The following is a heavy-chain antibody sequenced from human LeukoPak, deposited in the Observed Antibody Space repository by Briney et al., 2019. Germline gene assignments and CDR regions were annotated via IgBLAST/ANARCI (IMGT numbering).Heavy chain of an antibody. J-gene: IGHJ5*02. D-gene: IGHD6-13*01. Sequence: GASVKVSCKASGYTFTSYGISWVRQAPGRGLEWMGWISAYNGNTNYAQKLQGRVTMTTDTSTSTAYMELRSLRSDDTAVYYCARVVIAAAAEVGWFDPWGQGTLVTVSS. CDR1: GYTFTSYG. V-gene: IGHV1-18*01. CDR3: ARVVIAAAAEVGWFDP. CDR2: ISAYNGNT.